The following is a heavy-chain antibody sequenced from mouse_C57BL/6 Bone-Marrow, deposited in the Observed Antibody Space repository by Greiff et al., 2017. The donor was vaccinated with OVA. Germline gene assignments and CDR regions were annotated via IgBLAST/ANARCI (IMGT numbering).Heavy chain of an antibody. CDR2: ISGGGGNT. D-gene: IGHD1-1*01. V-gene: IGHV5-9*01. J-gene: IGHJ3*01. CDR3: ARHDYYGSRDY. CDR1: GFTFSSYT. Sequence: EVKLVESGGGLVKPGGSLKLSCAASGFTFSSYTMSWVRQTPEKRLEWVATISGGGGNTYYPDSVKGRFTISRDNAKNTLYLQMSSLRSEDTALYYCARHDYYGSRDYWGQGTLATVSA.